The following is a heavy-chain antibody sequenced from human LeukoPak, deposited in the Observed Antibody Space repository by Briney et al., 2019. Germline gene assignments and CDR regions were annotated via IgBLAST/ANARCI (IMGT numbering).Heavy chain of an antibody. CDR2: ISGIGGST. Sequence: QPGGSLRLSCAASGLTFSSDAMSWVRQAPGKGLEWVSGISGIGGSTYYADSVKGRLTISRDNSKPPLYLQMNSLRADDTAIYYCAREGHTYGSDYWGQGTLVTVSS. CDR1: GLTFSSDA. J-gene: IGHJ4*02. CDR3: AREGHTYGSDY. V-gene: IGHV3-23*01. D-gene: IGHD3-16*01.